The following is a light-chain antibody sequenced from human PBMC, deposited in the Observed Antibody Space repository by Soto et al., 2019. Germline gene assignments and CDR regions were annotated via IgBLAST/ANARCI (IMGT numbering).Light chain of an antibody. CDR1: QSVSSY. CDR3: QHRSNWPPLT. Sequence: EIVLTQSPATLSLSPGQRATLSCRASQSVSSYLAWYQHKPGQAPRLLIYDASNRATVIPARFIGSGSGTDFTLTISSLEPEDSAVYYCQHRSNWPPLTFGGGTKVEI. CDR2: DAS. J-gene: IGKJ4*01. V-gene: IGKV3-11*01.